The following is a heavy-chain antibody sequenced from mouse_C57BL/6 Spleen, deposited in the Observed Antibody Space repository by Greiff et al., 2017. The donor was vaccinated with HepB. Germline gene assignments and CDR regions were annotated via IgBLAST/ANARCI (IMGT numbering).Heavy chain of an antibody. Sequence: EVQLQQSGPVLVKPGASVKMSCKASGYTFTDYYMNWVKQSHGKSLEWIGVINPYNGGTSYNQKFKGKATLTVDKSSSTAYMELNSLTSEDSAVYYCASRYYEGYFDYWGQGTTLTVSS. J-gene: IGHJ2*01. CDR1: GYTFTDYY. D-gene: IGHD1-1*02. V-gene: IGHV1-19*01. CDR2: INPYNGGT. CDR3: ASRYYEGYFDY.